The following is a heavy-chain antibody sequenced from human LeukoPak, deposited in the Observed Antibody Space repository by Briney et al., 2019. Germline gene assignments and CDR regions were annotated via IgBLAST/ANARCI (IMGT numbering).Heavy chain of an antibody. CDR3: ARSEGRPFDI. Sequence: PGGSLRLSCAASGFTFSSYSMHWVRQAPGKGLEWVSCISGSSYSIYYADSVKGRFTISRDNAKNSLYLQMNSLAAEDTAVYYCARSEGRPFDIWGQRTMVTVFS. CDR1: GFTFSSYS. D-gene: IGHD6-6*01. J-gene: IGHJ3*02. CDR2: ISGSSYSI. V-gene: IGHV3-21*01.